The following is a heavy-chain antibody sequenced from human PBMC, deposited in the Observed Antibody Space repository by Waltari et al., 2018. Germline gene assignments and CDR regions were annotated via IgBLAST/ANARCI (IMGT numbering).Heavy chain of an antibody. J-gene: IGHJ6*02. D-gene: IGHD2-2*01. CDR1: GFTFLSHW. Sequence: EVQVVESGGGLVQPGGSLRLSCAASGFTFLSHWLRWVRQAPGKGLEWLANIKQDGSQTYYVDSVKGRFTISRDNAKNSLFLQMNSLRADDTAVYYCARLGYCSSANCFYGMDVWGQGTTVTVSS. CDR2: IKQDGSQT. CDR3: ARLGYCSSANCFYGMDV. V-gene: IGHV3-7*01.